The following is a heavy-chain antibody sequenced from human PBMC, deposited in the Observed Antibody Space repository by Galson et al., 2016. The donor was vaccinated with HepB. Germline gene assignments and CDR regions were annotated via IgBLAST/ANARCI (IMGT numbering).Heavy chain of an antibody. CDR3: ARGLRNYYGSRSYLWYFDS. CDR2: ISHSGST. CDR1: GGSLSSGGYS. Sequence: TLSLTCALSGGSLSSGGYSWTWIRQPPGKGLEWIGFISHSGSTYYNPSLKSRVTMSLDRSKNQFSLRLSYVTAADTAADYCARGLRNYYGSRSYLWYFDSWGQGTMVTVSS. J-gene: IGHJ4*02. D-gene: IGHD3-10*01. V-gene: IGHV4-30-2*01.